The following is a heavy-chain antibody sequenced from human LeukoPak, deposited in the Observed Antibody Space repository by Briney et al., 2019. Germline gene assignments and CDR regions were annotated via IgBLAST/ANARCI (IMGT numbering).Heavy chain of an antibody. V-gene: IGHV3-48*03. J-gene: IGHJ6*04. Sequence: RGSLRLSCAASGFTFSSYEMNWVRQAPGKGLEWVSYISNNARTIYYADSVKGRFTISRDNAKNSLYLQMNSLRAEDTAVYYCARNYGMDVWGKGTTVTVSS. CDR1: GFTFSSYE. CDR2: ISNNARTI. CDR3: ARNYGMDV.